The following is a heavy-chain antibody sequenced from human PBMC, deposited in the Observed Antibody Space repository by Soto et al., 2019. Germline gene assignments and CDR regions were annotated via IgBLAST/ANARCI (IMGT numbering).Heavy chain of an antibody. D-gene: IGHD1-26*01. CDR3: SSEHSGRDPL. CDR1: GYSFTSYD. CDR2: MNRNSGNT. J-gene: IGHJ4*02. Sequence: QVQLVQSGAEVKKPGASVKVSCKASGYSFTSYDINWVRQATGQGLEWMGWMNRNSGNTAYAQKFQGRVTMTRNTSISTAYMELSSMRSEYTAVSYCSSEHSGRDPLWGQGTLVTVSS. V-gene: IGHV1-8*01.